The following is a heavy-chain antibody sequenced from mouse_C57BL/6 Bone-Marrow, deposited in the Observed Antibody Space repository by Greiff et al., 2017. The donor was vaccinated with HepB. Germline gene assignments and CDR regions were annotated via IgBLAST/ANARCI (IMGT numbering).Heavy chain of an antibody. CDR2: IWGGGST. Sequence: VKLMESGPGLVAPSQSLSITCTVSGFSLTSYGVDWVRQPPGKGLEWLGVIWGGGSTNYNSALMSRLSISKDNSKSQVFLKMNSLQTDDTAMYYCAKEGEITTVVATDWYFDVWGTGTTVTVSS. V-gene: IGHV2-9*01. J-gene: IGHJ1*03. CDR3: AKEGEITTVVATDWYFDV. CDR1: GFSLTSYG. D-gene: IGHD1-1*01.